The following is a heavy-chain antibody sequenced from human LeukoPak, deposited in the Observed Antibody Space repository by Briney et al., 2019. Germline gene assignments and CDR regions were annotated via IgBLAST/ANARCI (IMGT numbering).Heavy chain of an antibody. CDR2: ISYDGSNK. V-gene: IGHV3-30-3*01. J-gene: IGHJ4*02. CDR1: GFTFSSYA. Sequence: HPGGSLRLSCAASGFTFSSYAMHWLRQAPGKGLEWVAVISYDGSNKYYADSVKGRFTISRDNSKNTLYLQMNSLRAEDTAVYYCARDVHTPLKRGLDYWGQGTLVTVSS. D-gene: IGHD2-2*02. CDR3: ARDVHTPLKRGLDY.